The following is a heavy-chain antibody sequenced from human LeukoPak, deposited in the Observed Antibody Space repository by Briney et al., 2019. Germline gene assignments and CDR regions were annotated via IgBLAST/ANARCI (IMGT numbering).Heavy chain of an antibody. CDR3: ARLEGATTVGY. CDR1: GYSISSGYY. J-gene: IGHJ4*02. D-gene: IGHD1-26*01. CDR2: IYHSGST. Sequence: PSETLSLTCTVSGYSISSGYYWGWIRQPPGKGLEWIGSIYHSGSTYYNPSLKSRVTISVDTSKNQFSLKLSSVTAADTAVYYCARLEGATTVGYRGQGTLVTVSS. V-gene: IGHV4-38-2*02.